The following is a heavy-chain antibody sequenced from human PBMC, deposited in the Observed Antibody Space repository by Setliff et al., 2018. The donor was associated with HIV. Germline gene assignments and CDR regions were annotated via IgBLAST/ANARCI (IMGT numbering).Heavy chain of an antibody. D-gene: IGHD6-13*01. CDR2: IYYSGST. CDR3: ARGARLLAGYSDRWDYYYMAV. J-gene: IGHJ6*03. V-gene: IGHV4-39*07. CDR1: GGSIRSSSYY. Sequence: SETLSLTCNVSGGSIRSSSYYWSWIRQPPGKGLEWIGTIYYSGSTYYNPSLKSRVTISVDTSKNQFSLKVNSVTAADTAVYYCARGARLLAGYSDRWDYYYMAVWGKGTTVTVSS.